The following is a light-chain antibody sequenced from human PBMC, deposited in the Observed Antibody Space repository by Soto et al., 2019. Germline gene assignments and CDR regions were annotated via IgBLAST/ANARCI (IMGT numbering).Light chain of an antibody. CDR3: HQYNRFPRT. CDR1: QTISSW. Sequence: DIQMTQSPSTLSASVGARVPITCRASQTISSWLAWYQQKPGKAPKLLIYKASTLKSGVPSRFSGSGSGTEFTLTISSLQPDDFATYYCHQYNRFPRTFGQGTKVDI. CDR2: KAS. J-gene: IGKJ1*01. V-gene: IGKV1-5*03.